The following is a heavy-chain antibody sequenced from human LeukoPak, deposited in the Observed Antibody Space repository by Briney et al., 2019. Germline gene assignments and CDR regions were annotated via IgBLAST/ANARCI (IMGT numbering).Heavy chain of an antibody. CDR3: ARFLGYSYGYSYFDY. V-gene: IGHV5-51*01. J-gene: IGHJ4*02. Sequence: GESVKISCKGSGYSFTSYWIGWVRQMPGKGLEWMGIIYPGDSDTRYSPSFQGQVTISADKSISTAYLQWSSLKASDTAMYYCARFLGYSYGYSYFDYWGQGTLVTVSS. CDR1: GYSFTSYW. D-gene: IGHD5-18*01. CDR2: IYPGDSDT.